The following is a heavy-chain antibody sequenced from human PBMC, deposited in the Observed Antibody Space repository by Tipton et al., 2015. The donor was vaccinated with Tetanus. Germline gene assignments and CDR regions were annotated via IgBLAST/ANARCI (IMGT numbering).Heavy chain of an antibody. V-gene: IGHV4-39*01. Sequence: WVRQAPGKGLEWIGSIYFSGDTYSNPSLKSRVTISVDTSRNQFSLRLSSVTATDTAVYYCARHNSGYFTFFDYWGQGTLVTVSS. CDR3: ARHNSGYFTFFDY. D-gene: IGHD3-3*01. CDR2: IYFSGDT. J-gene: IGHJ4*02.